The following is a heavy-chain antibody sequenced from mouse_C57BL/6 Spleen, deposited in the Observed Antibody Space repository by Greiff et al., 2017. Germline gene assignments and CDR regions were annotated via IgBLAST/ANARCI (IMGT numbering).Heavy chain of an antibody. Sequence: EVQLQESGGDLVKPGGSLKLSCAASGFTFSSYGMSWVRQTPDKRLEWVATISSGGSYTYYPDSVKGRFTISRDNAKNTLYLQMSSLKSEDTARYYCARRDYDYDWAYWGQGTLVTVSA. CDR1: GFTFSSYG. CDR3: ARRDYDYDWAY. V-gene: IGHV5-6*01. CDR2: ISSGGSYT. D-gene: IGHD2-4*01. J-gene: IGHJ3*01.